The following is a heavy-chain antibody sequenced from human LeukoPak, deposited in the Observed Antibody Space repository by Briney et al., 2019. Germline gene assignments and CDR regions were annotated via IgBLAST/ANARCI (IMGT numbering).Heavy chain of an antibody. J-gene: IGHJ4*02. V-gene: IGHV3-23*01. Sequence: SGGSLRLSCAASGFTFRTYAMTWVRQAPGKGLEWVAALSGSGETTHYADSVKGRFTVSRDNSKSILYLQMNSLRAEDTAVYYCAKGEAIPYYYGSGSYFYFDDWGQGTLVTVSS. D-gene: IGHD3-10*01. CDR2: LSGSGETT. CDR1: GFTFRTYA. CDR3: AKGEAIPYYYGSGSYFYFDD.